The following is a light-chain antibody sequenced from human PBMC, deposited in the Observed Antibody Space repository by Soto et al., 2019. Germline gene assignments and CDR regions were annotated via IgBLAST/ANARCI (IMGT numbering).Light chain of an antibody. V-gene: IGKV1-5*03. J-gene: IGKJ1*01. CDR1: QSISSW. Sequence: DIQMTQSPSTLSASVGDRVTITCRASQSISSWLAWYQQKPGKAPKLLIYKASGLESGVPSRFSGNGSGTEITLTISSLQPDDFASYYCQQYNSYSTFGQGTKVEIK. CDR2: KAS. CDR3: QQYNSYST.